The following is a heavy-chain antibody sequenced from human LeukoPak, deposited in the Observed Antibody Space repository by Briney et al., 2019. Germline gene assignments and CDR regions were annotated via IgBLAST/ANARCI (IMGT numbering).Heavy chain of an antibody. CDR1: GFTFSSYW. CDR3: ARVGLYYYMDV. V-gene: IGHV4-59*01. J-gene: IGHJ6*03. Sequence: TTGGSLRLSCAASGFTFSSYWMSWVRQAPGKGLEWIGYIYYSGSTNYNPSLKSRVTISVDTSKNQFSLKLSSVTAADTAVYYCARVGLYYYMDVWGKGTTVTVSS. D-gene: IGHD3-16*01. CDR2: IYYSGST.